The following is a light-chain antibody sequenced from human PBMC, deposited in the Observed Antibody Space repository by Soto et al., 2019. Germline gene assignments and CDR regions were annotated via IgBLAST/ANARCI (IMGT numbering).Light chain of an antibody. V-gene: IGLV2-23*02. CDR3: CSYAGNSGV. CDR2: EVS. J-gene: IGLJ3*02. Sequence: QSALTQPASVSGSPGQSIIISCTGTSSDVGSYNFVSWYQQYPGKSPKLMIYEVSRRPSGVSNRFSGSKSGNTASLTISGRQPEYDADYYCCSYAGNSGVFGGGTKLTVL. CDR1: SSDVGSYNF.